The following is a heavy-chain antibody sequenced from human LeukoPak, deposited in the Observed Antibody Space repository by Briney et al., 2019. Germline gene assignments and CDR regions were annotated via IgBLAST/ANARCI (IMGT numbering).Heavy chain of an antibody. J-gene: IGHJ4*02. CDR1: GFTFSSYG. V-gene: IGHV3-30*03. D-gene: IGHD6-13*01. Sequence: GGSLRLSCAASGFTFSSYGMHWVRQAPGKGLEWVAVISYDGSNKYYADSVKGRFTISRDNSKNTLYLQMNSLRAEDTAVYYCASRAAVGTADYWGQGTLVTVS. CDR2: ISYDGSNK. CDR3: ASRAAVGTADY.